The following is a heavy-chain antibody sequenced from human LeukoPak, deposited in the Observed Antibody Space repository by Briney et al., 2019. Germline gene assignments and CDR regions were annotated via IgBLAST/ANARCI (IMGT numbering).Heavy chain of an antibody. D-gene: IGHD3-22*01. CDR2: INSDGSST. J-gene: IGHJ4*02. CDR3: ARRIPPSDYDSSGRDY. Sequence: PGGSLRLSCAASGFTFSSYWMHWVRQAPGKGLAWVSRINSDGSSTSYADSVKGRFTISRDNAKNTLYLQMNSLRAEDTAVYYCARRIPPSDYDSSGRDYWGQGTLVTVSS. CDR1: GFTFSSYW. V-gene: IGHV3-74*01.